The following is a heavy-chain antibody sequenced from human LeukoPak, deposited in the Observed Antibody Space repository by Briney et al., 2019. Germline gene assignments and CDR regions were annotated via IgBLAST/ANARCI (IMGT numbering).Heavy chain of an antibody. CDR1: GYTFTGYY. Sequence: GASVKVSCKASGYTFTGYYMHWVRQAPGQGLEWMGWINPNSGGTNYAQKFQGRVTMTRDTSISTAYMELGRLRSDDTAVYYCARDGGMITFGGVIVTFDPWGQGTLVTVSS. J-gene: IGHJ5*02. D-gene: IGHD3-16*02. CDR3: ARDGGMITFGGVIVTFDP. V-gene: IGHV1-2*02. CDR2: INPNSGGT.